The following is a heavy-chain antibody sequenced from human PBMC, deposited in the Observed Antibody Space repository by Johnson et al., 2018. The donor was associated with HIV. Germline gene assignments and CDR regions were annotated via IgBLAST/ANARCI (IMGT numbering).Heavy chain of an antibody. Sequence: QVQLVESGGGVVQPGRSLRLSCAASGFTFSSYGMHWVRQAPGKGLEWVAVIWYDGTKIHYTDSVKGRFTISRDNSKNTLYLQMNSLRAEDTAVYYCARDGEWELSHSAFDIWGQGTMVTVSS. V-gene: IGHV3-30*19. CDR1: GFTFSSYG. J-gene: IGHJ3*02. CDR2: IWYDGTKI. CDR3: ARDGEWELSHSAFDI. D-gene: IGHD1-26*01.